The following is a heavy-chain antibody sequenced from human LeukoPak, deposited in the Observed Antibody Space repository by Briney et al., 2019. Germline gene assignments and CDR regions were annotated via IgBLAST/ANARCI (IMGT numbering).Heavy chain of an antibody. CDR2: IMYSGST. CDR3: ARQEVGAGYCSSTSCAEPHWFDP. Sequence: SETLSLTCIVSGGSISSTSYWGWIRQPPGKGLEWIGTIMYSGSTLYNPSLKSRVTISVDTSKNQFSLKLNSVTAADTAVYYCARQEVGAGYCSSTSCAEPHWFDPWGQGTLVTVSS. J-gene: IGHJ5*02. CDR1: GGSISSTSY. V-gene: IGHV4-39*01. D-gene: IGHD2-2*01.